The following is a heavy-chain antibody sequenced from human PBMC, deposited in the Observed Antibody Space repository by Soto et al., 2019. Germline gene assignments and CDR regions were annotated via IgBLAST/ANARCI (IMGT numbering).Heavy chain of an antibody. Sequence: SETLSLTCTVSGGSISSSSYYWGWIRQPPGKGLEWIGSIYYSGSTYYNPSLKSRATISVDTSKNQFSLKLSSVTAADTAVYYCARREAGYCSSTSCSRGFDPWGQGTLVTVSS. D-gene: IGHD2-2*03. CDR2: IYYSGST. CDR3: ARREAGYCSSTSCSRGFDP. CDR1: GGSISSSSYY. V-gene: IGHV4-39*01. J-gene: IGHJ5*02.